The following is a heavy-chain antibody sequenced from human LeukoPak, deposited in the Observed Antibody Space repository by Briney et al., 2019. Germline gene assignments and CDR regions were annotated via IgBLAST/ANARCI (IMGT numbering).Heavy chain of an antibody. D-gene: IGHD3-22*01. CDR2: ISGFGGST. CDR1: GFTFDSYA. Sequence: GGSLRLSCEASGFTFDSYAMNWVRQAPGKGLEWASSISGFGGSTYYADSVKGRFTIPRDNSKNTLYLQMNSLRAEDTAVYYCARAPNYDSSGYFIGWGQGTLVTVSS. V-gene: IGHV3-23*01. J-gene: IGHJ4*02. CDR3: ARAPNYDSSGYFIG.